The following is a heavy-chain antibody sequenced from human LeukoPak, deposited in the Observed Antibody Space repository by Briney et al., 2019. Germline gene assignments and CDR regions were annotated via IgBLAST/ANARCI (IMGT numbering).Heavy chain of an antibody. Sequence: ASVKVSCKASGYTFTGYYMHWVPQAPRHRLECMGWINPNSGGTNYAQKFQGRVTITRDTSISTAYMELSRLRSDDTAVYYCARELPGPRFFDYWGQGTLVTVSS. CDR2: INPNSGGT. J-gene: IGHJ4*02. CDR1: GYTFTGYY. V-gene: IGHV1-2*02. CDR3: ARELPGPRFFDY.